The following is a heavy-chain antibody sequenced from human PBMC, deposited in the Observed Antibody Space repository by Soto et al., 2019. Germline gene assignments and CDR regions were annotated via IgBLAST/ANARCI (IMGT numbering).Heavy chain of an antibody. CDR1: GYTFSTYA. Sequence: ASVKVSCKASGYTFSTYAMHWVRQAPGQSLEWMGWINGGTGQTRYSQRFQDRVTITRDTSAKTTYMDLTSLRSEDTAVYYCARGKGMEENYYYYGMDIWGQGTTVTVS. V-gene: IGHV1-3*01. J-gene: IGHJ6*02. D-gene: IGHD1-1*01. CDR3: ARGKGMEENYYYYGMDI. CDR2: INGGTGQT.